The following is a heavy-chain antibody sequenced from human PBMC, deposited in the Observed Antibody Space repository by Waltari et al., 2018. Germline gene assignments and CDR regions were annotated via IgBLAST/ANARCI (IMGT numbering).Heavy chain of an antibody. Sequence: VQLQQWGAGLLKPSETLSLTCAVYGGSFRGYYWSWIRQPPGKGLEWIGEINHSGSTNYNPSLKSRVTISVDTSKNQFSLKLSSVTAADTAVYYCARGYRGYCSGGSCLRGLPKMGYYGMDVWGQGTTVTVSS. D-gene: IGHD2-15*01. V-gene: IGHV4-34*01. CDR2: INHSGST. CDR1: GGSFRGYY. CDR3: ARGYRGYCSGGSCLRGLPKMGYYGMDV. J-gene: IGHJ6*02.